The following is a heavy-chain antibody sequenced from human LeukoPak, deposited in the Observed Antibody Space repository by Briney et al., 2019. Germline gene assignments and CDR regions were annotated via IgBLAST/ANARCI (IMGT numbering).Heavy chain of an antibody. CDR1: GFTVSSNY. CDR2: IYSGGST. CDR3: ARGSMYGSGSYYFDY. Sequence: PGGSLRLSCAASGFTVSSNYMSWVRQAPGKGLEWVSVIYSGGSTYYADSVKGRFTISRDNSKNTLYLQMNSLRAEDTAVYYCARGSMYGSGSYYFDYWGQGTLVTVSS. J-gene: IGHJ4*02. V-gene: IGHV3-66*01. D-gene: IGHD3-10*01.